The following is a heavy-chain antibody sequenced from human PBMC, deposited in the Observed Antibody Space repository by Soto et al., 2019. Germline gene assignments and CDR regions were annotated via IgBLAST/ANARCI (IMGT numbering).Heavy chain of an antibody. J-gene: IGHJ4*02. CDR2: TSYDGNNK. D-gene: IGHD1-26*01. CDR3: AKGGRSARDFDS. CDR1: GFTFGNYG. Sequence: QVQLVDSGGDGAQPGGSMSLSCTGPGFTFGNYGMHWVRQAPGKGLEWVASTSYDGNNKYYADSLKGRFPISRDKSKKMVYLQRPSLGPVDTVVYYCAKGGRSARDFDSWGQGALVTVSS. V-gene: IGHV3-30*18.